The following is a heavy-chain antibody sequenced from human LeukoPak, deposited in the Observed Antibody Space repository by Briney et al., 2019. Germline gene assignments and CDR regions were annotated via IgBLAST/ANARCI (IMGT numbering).Heavy chain of an antibody. Sequence: GGSLRLSCAASGFTPSRYLMSWVRQAPGKRLEWGGRIISKTVVGTTDYAVSGQGRFTIARDDTKNTLCLQMSRLQTKGTAVYYCAKHIYGVVSIQQWGQGTLVTVSS. CDR2: IISKTVVGTT. J-gene: IGHJ1*01. CDR1: GFTPSRYL. D-gene: IGHD3-3*01. CDR3: AKHIYGVVSIQQ. V-gene: IGHV3-15*01.